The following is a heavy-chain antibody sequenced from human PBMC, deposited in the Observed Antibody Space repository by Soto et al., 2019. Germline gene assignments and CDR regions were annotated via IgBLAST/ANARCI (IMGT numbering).Heavy chain of an antibody. CDR2: ISAYNGNT. Sequence: DASEKVSCNASCYTFTNYCISCVQQSPLQWLDWMGGISAYNGNTNYAQKLQGRVTMTTDTSTSTAYMELRSLRSDDTAVYYCARGHGLRAICGVVIVGYAFDIWGQATMVTVSS. V-gene: IGHV1-18*04. CDR3: ARGHGLRAICGVVIVGYAFDI. J-gene: IGHJ3*02. CDR1: CYTFTNYC. D-gene: IGHD3-3*01.